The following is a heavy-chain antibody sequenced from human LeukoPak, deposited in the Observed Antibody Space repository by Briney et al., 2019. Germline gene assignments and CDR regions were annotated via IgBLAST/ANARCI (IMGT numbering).Heavy chain of an antibody. Sequence: PSGTLSLTCTVSGGSISSSSYYWGWIRQPPGKGLEWIGSIYYSGSAYYNPSLKSRVTISVDTSKNQFSLKLSSVTAADTAVYYCARTMVRGVFDYWGQGTLVTVS. J-gene: IGHJ4*02. CDR1: GGSISSSSYY. V-gene: IGHV4-39*01. CDR3: ARTMVRGVFDY. CDR2: IYYSGSA. D-gene: IGHD3-10*01.